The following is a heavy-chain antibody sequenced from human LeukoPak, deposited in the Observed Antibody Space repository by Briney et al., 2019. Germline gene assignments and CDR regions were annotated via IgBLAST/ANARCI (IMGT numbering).Heavy chain of an antibody. J-gene: IGHJ4*02. D-gene: IGHD3-9*01. CDR2: ISGSGGST. Sequence: GGSLRLSCAASGFTFSSYAMSWVRQAPGKGLEWISAISGSGGSTYYADSVKGRFTISRDNSKNTLYLQLNSLRAEDTAVYYCAKVPLVRYFDWLSPPDYWGQGTLVTVSS. CDR3: AKVPLVRYFDWLSPPDY. CDR1: GFTFSSYA. V-gene: IGHV3-23*01.